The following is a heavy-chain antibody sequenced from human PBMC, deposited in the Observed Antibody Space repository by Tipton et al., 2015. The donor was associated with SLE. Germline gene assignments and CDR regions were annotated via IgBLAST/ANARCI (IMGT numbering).Heavy chain of an antibody. CDR2: IYHNGAT. CDR1: GVSLSGYY. J-gene: IGHJ6*03. Sequence: TLSLTCSVSGVSLSGYYCSWIRQPPGKGLEWVGFIYHNGATKYNPSLKNRLSISIDTTKNQFSLKLTSVTDADSAVYYCTRGHFNSGTFPYYNYYYYMDVWGKGTAVTVSS. CDR3: TRGHFNSGTFPYYNYYYYMDV. V-gene: IGHV4-59*01. D-gene: IGHD3-10*01.